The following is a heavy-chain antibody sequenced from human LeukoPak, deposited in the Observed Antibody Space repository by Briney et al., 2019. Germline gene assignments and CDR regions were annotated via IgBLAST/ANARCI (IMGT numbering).Heavy chain of an antibody. V-gene: IGHV3-30*02. J-gene: IGHJ4*02. CDR2: IQFDGSDK. CDR3: ADLRLRFDY. Sequence: GGSLRLSCAASGFTFSNYGMHWVRQAPGKGLEWVAFIQFDGSDKYYADSVKGRFTISRDNSKSTLYLQMNSLRAEDTAVYYCADLRLRFDYWGQGTLVTVSS. CDR1: GFTFSNYG. D-gene: IGHD2-21*01.